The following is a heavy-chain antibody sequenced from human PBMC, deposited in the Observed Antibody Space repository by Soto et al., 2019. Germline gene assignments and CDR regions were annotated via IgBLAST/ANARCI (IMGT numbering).Heavy chain of an antibody. D-gene: IGHD3-10*01. Sequence: EVQLLESGGGWVQPGGSLRLSCAASGFTFSSYAMSWVRQAPGKGLEWVSAISGSGGRKYYADSVKGRFTISSDNSKNTLYLQMNSLRAEDTAVYYCAKDPYYYGSGRRFDYWGQGTLVTVSS. J-gene: IGHJ4*02. CDR2: ISGSGGRK. V-gene: IGHV3-23*01. CDR3: AKDPYYYGSGRRFDY. CDR1: GFTFSSYA.